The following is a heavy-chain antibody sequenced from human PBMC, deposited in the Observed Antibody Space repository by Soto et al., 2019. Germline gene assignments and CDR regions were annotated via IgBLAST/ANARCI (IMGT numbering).Heavy chain of an antibody. J-gene: IGHJ4*02. CDR3: ARVVSWGCSGGTSCFDY. Sequence: ASVKVSCKVSGYTLTELSMHWVRQAPGKGLEWMGGFDPEDGETIYAQKFQGRATMTEDTSTDTAYMELSSLRSEDTAVYYCARVVSWGCSGGTSCFDYWGQGPLVTVSS. CDR2: FDPEDGET. D-gene: IGHD2-15*01. V-gene: IGHV1-24*01. CDR1: GYTLTELS.